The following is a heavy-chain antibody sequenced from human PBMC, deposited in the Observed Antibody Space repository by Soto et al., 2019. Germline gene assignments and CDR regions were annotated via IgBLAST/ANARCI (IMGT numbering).Heavy chain of an antibody. D-gene: IGHD1-7*01. Sequence: TLSLTCAISGDSVSSNNAAWNWIRQSPSRGLEWLGRTYYRSRWYNDYAVSVKSRITVNPDTSKNQFSLQLTSVTPEDTAVYYCAGTTSHYWYYMDVWGKGTTVTVLL. J-gene: IGHJ6*03. CDR1: GDSVSSNNAA. CDR2: TYYRSRWYN. V-gene: IGHV6-1*01. CDR3: AGTTSHYWYYMDV.